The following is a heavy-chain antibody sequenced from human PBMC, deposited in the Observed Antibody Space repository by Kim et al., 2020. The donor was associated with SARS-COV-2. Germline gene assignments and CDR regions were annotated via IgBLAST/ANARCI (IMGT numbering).Heavy chain of an antibody. J-gene: IGHJ4*02. Sequence: GGSLRLSCAASGFAFSNYGMSWVRQAPGKGLEWISYVSPSGGNIYYAESVKGRFTISTDNAKNTMYLQMKSLRAEDTAVYYCVKGFSSSGAGEWGQGTLVTVSS. CDR3: VKGFSSSGAGE. CDR2: VSPSGGNI. V-gene: IGHV3-21*01. D-gene: IGHD1-26*01. CDR1: GFAFSNYG.